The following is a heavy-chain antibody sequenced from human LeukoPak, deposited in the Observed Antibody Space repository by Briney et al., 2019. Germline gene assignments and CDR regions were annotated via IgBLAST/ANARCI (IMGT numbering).Heavy chain of an antibody. V-gene: IGHV6-1*01. Sequence: SQTLSLTCAISGDSVSSNSAAWNWIRQSPSRGLEWLGRTYYRSKWYNDYAVSVKSRITINPDTSKNQFSLKLSSVTAADTAVYYCARVVLLWFGELSGSAPSFDPWGQGTLVTVSS. CDR3: ARVVLLWFGELSGSAPSFDP. D-gene: IGHD3-10*01. J-gene: IGHJ5*02. CDR2: TYYRSKWYN. CDR1: GDSVSSNSAA.